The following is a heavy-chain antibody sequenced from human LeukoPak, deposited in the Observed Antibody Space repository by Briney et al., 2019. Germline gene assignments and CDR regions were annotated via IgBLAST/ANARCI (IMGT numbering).Heavy chain of an antibody. CDR3: ARDRGDGYNTPLGFDY. CDR1: GGTFSSYA. D-gene: IGHD5-24*01. CDR2: IIPILGIA. V-gene: IGHV1-69*04. Sequence: SVKVSCKASGGTFSSYAISWVRQAPGLGLEWMGRIIPILGIANYAQKFQGRVTITADKSTSTAYMELSSLRSEDTAVYYCARDRGDGYNTPLGFDYWGQGTLVTVSS. J-gene: IGHJ4*02.